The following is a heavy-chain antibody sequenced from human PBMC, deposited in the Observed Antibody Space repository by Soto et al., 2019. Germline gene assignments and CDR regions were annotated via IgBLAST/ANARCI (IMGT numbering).Heavy chain of an antibody. J-gene: IGHJ4*02. CDR2: IWYDGSNK. CDR3: AKDSAYYDILTGYLTFDY. Sequence: PGGSLRLSCAASGFTFSSYGMHWVRQAPGKGLEWVAVIWYDGSNKYYADSVKGRFTISRDNSKNTLYLQMNSLRAEDTAVYYCAKDSAYYDILTGYLTFDYWGQGTLVTVS. D-gene: IGHD3-9*01. V-gene: IGHV3-30*02. CDR1: GFTFSSYG.